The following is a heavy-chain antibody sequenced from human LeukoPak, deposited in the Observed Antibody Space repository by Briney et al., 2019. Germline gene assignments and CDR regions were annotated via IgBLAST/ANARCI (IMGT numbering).Heavy chain of an antibody. CDR1: GFTFSSYA. CDR3: AKDCSSTSCRGY. V-gene: IGHV3-30*04. D-gene: IGHD2-2*01. CDR2: ISYDGSNK. Sequence: PGGSLRLSCAASGFTFSSYAMHWVRQAPGKGLEWVAVISYDGSNKYYADSVKGRFTISRDNSKNTLYLQMNSLRAEDTAVYYCAKDCSSTSCRGYWGQGTLVTVSS. J-gene: IGHJ4*02.